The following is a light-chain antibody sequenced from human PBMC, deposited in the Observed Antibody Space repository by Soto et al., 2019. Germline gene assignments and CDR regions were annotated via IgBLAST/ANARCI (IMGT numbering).Light chain of an antibody. CDR1: QTVSSS. J-gene: IGKJ4*01. CDR2: EVS. V-gene: IGKV3-11*01. CDR3: QQHINWPLT. Sequence: EIVLTQAPATLSLSPGERATLSGRASQTVSSSLAWYQQKPGQAPRLLIYEVSNRATGIPARFSGSGSGADFTLTVSSLEPGDFALYYCQQHINWPLTFGGGTKVDIK.